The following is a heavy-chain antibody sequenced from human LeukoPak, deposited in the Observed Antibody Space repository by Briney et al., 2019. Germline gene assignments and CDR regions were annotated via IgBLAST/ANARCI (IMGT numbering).Heavy chain of an antibody. CDR3: ARRPFIAAAGTGWFDP. Sequence: SETLSLTCTVSGGSISSSSYYWGWIRQPPGKGLEWIGSIYYSGSTYYNPSLKSRVTISVDTSKNQFSLKLSSVTAADTAVYYCARRPFIAAAGTGWFDPWGQGTLVTVSS. V-gene: IGHV4-39*07. CDR1: GGSISSSSYY. D-gene: IGHD6-13*01. CDR2: IYYSGST. J-gene: IGHJ5*02.